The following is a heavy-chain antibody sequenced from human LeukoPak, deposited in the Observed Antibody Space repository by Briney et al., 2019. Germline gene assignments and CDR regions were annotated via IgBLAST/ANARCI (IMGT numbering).Heavy chain of an antibody. CDR1: GFTFSSHA. D-gene: IGHD3-3*01. CDR2: ISGSGGST. CDR3: AKDSAFGVVICRFDP. J-gene: IGHJ5*02. Sequence: GGSLRLSCMVSGFTFSSHAMSWVRQAPGKGLEWVSGISGSGGSTYYTDSVKGRFTISRDNSKDTLYLQMNSLRAEDTAVYYCAKDSAFGVVICRFDPWGQGTLVTVSS. V-gene: IGHV3-23*01.